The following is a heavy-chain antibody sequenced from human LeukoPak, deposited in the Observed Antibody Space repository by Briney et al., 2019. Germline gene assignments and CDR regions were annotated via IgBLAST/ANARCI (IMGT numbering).Heavy chain of an antibody. J-gene: IGHJ4*02. V-gene: IGHV3-53*01. CDR1: GLTVTSNH. Sequence: GGSLRLSCAASGLTVTSNHMSWVRQAPGKGLEWVSLIKSDGTTEYADSVKGRFTISKDNSKNTLFLQMNSLRVEDTAVYYCARLRRGYWGRGTPVTVSS. CDR2: IKSDGTT. CDR3: ARLRRGY.